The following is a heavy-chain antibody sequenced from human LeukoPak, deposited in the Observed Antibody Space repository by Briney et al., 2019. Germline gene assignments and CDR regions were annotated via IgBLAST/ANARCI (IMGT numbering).Heavy chain of an antibody. V-gene: IGHV4-61*02. Sequence: SQTLSLTCTVSGGSISSGSYYWSWIRQPAGKGLEWIGRIYTSGSTNYNPSLKSRVTMSVDTSKDQFSLKLSSVTAADTAVYYCARGIRGIAVAGSLYFDYWGQGTPVTVSS. J-gene: IGHJ4*02. D-gene: IGHD6-19*01. CDR2: IYTSGST. CDR3: ARGIRGIAVAGSLYFDY. CDR1: GGSISSGSYY.